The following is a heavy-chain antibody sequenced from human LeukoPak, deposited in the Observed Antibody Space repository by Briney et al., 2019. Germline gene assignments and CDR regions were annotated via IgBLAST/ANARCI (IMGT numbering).Heavy chain of an antibody. D-gene: IGHD6-19*01. V-gene: IGHV3-7*01. CDR2: INEAGSLK. CDR1: GFTFSSYA. J-gene: IGHJ4*02. CDR3: ARVGKSGWDFDH. Sequence: GGSLRLSCAASGFTFSSYAMHWVRQAPGKGLEWVANINEAGSLKYYVDSVKGRFTISRDNTKNSLYLQMNSLRAEDTAVYYCARVGKSGWDFDHWGQGTLVTVSS.